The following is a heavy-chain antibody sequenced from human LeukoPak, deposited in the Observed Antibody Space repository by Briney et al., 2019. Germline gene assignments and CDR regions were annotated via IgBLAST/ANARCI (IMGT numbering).Heavy chain of an antibody. CDR2: IYYSGST. V-gene: IGHV4-39*01. CDR3: ARATKKRWLQYYFDY. J-gene: IGHJ4*02. Sequence: SETLSLTCTVSGGSISSSSYYWGWIRQPPGKGLEWIGSIYYSGSTYYNPSLKSRVTISVDTSKNQFSLKLSSVTAADTAVYYCARATKKRWLQYYFDYWGQGTLVTVSS. CDR1: GGSISSSSYY. D-gene: IGHD5-24*01.